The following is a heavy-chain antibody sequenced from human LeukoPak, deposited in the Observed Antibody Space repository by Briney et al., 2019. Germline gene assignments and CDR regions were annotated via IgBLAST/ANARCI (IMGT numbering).Heavy chain of an antibody. J-gene: IGHJ5*02. V-gene: IGHV4-34*01. CDR2: INHSGST. Sequence: SETLSLTCAVYGGSFSGYYWSWIRQPPGKGLEWIGEINHSGSTSYNPSLKSRVTISVDTSKNQFSLKLSSVTAADTAVYYCARGYCSSTSCPRGRFDPWGQGTLVTVSS. CDR3: ARGYCSSTSCPRGRFDP. CDR1: GGSFSGYY. D-gene: IGHD2-2*01.